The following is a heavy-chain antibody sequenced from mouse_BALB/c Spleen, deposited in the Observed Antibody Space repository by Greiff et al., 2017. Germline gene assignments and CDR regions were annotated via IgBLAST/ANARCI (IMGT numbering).Heavy chain of an antibody. CDR2: ISSGGGNT. V-gene: IGHV5-9*03. J-gene: IGHJ2*01. CDR3: ARYNYYGSHYFDY. D-gene: IGHD1-1*01. CDR1: GFTFSSYT. Sequence: ESGGGLVKPGGSLKLSCAASGFTFSSYTMSWVRQTPEKRLEWVATISSGGGNTYYPDSVKGRFTISRDNAKNNLYLQMSSLRSEDTALYYCARYNYYGSHYFDYWGQGTTLTVSS.